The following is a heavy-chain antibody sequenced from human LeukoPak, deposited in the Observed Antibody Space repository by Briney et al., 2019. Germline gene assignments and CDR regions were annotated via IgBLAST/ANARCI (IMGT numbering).Heavy chain of an antibody. Sequence: GGSLRLSCAASGFTFSSYAMSWVRQAPGKGLQWVSAISGSGGSTYYADSVKGRFTISRDNSKNTLYLQMNSLRAEDTAVYYCAKDRAYCSSTSCYPYNWFDPWGQGTLVTVSS. J-gene: IGHJ5*02. CDR1: GFTFSSYA. CDR3: AKDRAYCSSTSCYPYNWFDP. CDR2: ISGSGGST. V-gene: IGHV3-23*01. D-gene: IGHD2-2*01.